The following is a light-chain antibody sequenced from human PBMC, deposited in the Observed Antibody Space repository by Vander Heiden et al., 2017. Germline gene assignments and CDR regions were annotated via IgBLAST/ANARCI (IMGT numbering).Light chain of an antibody. Sequence: QPALTQPASVSGSPGQSITISCTGTSNDVGGYDYVPWYQQHQGKAPKLMIYDVSDRPAGVSDRFSGAKSGNTASLTLSGLQAEDEAHYYCCSYTSSSTLVFGGGTKLTVL. V-gene: IGLV2-14*01. CDR3: CSYTSSSTLV. CDR1: SNDVGGYDY. CDR2: DVS. J-gene: IGLJ2*01.